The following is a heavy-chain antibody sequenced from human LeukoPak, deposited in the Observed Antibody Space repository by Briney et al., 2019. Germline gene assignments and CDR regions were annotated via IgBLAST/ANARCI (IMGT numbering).Heavy chain of an antibody. V-gene: IGHV4-34*01. CDR1: GGSFSGHY. CDR3: ARAIAVAAFGY. J-gene: IGHJ4*02. CDR2: INHSGST. Sequence: SETLSLTCAVYGGSFSGHYWSWIRQPPGKGLEWIGEINHSGSTNYSPSLKSRVTISVDTSKNQFSLKLSSVTAADTAVYYCARAIAVAAFGYWGQETLVTVSS. D-gene: IGHD6-19*01.